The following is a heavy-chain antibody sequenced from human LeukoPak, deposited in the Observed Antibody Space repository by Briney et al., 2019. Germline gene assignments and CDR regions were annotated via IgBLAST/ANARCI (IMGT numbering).Heavy chain of an antibody. CDR2: ISGYNGHT. D-gene: IGHD3-22*01. J-gene: IGHJ3*02. CDR1: GYTFKTYS. V-gene: IGHV1-18*04. CDR3: ARGPDTSGYEATPDCFDI. Sequence: GASVKLSCKASGYTFKTYSIGWVRQAHGHGLEWMGWISGYNGHTNYAQQAQGRVTMTTDTSTSTAYLELRSLRFDDTAVYYCARGPDTSGYEATPDCFDIWGQGTRVTVS.